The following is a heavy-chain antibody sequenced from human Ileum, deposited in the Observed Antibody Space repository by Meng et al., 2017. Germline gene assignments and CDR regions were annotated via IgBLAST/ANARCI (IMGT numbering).Heavy chain of an antibody. Sequence: VPVVKWGAATKKPWSSVWGSCRASGGTCRTSAISWVRLASGGGLGWMGGIIPICGIANYGQKFQGRITITADESTSTAHMELSSLRSEDTAVYYCARVNRYSSTWYFDYWGQGTLVTVSS. CDR3: ARVNRYSSTWYFDY. D-gene: IGHD6-13*01. CDR2: IIPICGIA. CDR1: GGTCRTSA. J-gene: IGHJ4*02. V-gene: IGHV1-69*01.